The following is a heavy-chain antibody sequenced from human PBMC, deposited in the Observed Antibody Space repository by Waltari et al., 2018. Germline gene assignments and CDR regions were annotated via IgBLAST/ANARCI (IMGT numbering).Heavy chain of an antibody. CDR3: AAGRSSSWYGAYDI. D-gene: IGHD6-13*01. CDR1: GFTFPSSA. Sequence: QMQLVQSGPEVKKPGTSVKFSCKASGFTFPSSAMQWVRQARGQRREGIGWSVDGSCNTNYTQKVQDRGTITRDMSTSTAYMELSSLRSEETAVDYCAAGRSSSWYGAYDIWGQGTIVTVSS. J-gene: IGHJ3*02. V-gene: IGHV1-58*02. CDR2: SVDGSCNT.